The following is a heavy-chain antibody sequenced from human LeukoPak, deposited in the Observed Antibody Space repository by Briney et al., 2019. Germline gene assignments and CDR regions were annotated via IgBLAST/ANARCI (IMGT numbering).Heavy chain of an antibody. CDR2: IYYSGST. V-gene: IGHV4-59*01. J-gene: IGHJ4*02. CDR1: GFTFSSYG. CDR3: ARAILSGYPDS. D-gene: IGHD3-3*01. Sequence: RTGGSLRLSCAASGFTFSSYGMTWIRQPPGKGLEWIGYIYYSGSTNYNPSLKSRVTISLDTSKNQFSLKLSSVTAADTAVYYCARAILSGYPDSWGQGTLVIVFS.